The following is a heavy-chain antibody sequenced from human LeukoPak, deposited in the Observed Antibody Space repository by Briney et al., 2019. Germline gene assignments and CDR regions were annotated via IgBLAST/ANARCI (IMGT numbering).Heavy chain of an antibody. Sequence: SETLSLTCAVYGGSFSGYYWSWIRQPPGKGLEWIGEINHSGSTNYNPSLKSRVTISVDTSKNQFSLKLSSVTAADTAVYYCARALTVTTGFFDYWGQGTLVTVSS. CDR1: GGSFSGYY. J-gene: IGHJ4*02. CDR2: INHSGST. V-gene: IGHV4-34*01. D-gene: IGHD4-17*01. CDR3: ARALTVTTGFFDY.